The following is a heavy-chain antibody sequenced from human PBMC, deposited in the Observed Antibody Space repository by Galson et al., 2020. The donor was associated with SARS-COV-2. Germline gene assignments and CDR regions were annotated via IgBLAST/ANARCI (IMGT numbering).Heavy chain of an antibody. D-gene: IGHD2-2*01. J-gene: IGHJ6*02. CDR3: AKLEGGGYCSSTRCRLEYMDV. Sequence: GGSLRLSCAASGFTFGNYGMTWVRQAPGKGLEWVSGISGSGDTTYYADSLKGRFTILRDNSKNTLYLQLHSLRAEDTAIYFCAKLEGGGYCSSTRCRLEYMDVWGQGTTVTVSS. V-gene: IGHV3-23*01. CDR1: GFTFGNYG. CDR2: ISGSGDTT.